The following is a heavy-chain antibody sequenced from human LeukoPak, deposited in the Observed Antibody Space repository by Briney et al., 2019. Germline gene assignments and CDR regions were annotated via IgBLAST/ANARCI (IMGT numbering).Heavy chain of an antibody. Sequence: PSETLSLTCAVSGVSISPYYWAWIRQPPGKGLEWIGYIHTSGSNNQYPSLKSRVAISVDKSKNHFSLRLTSVTAADTAVYYCARLSAAVHLGAFDLWGQGTMVTVSS. J-gene: IGHJ3*01. CDR3: ARLSAAVHLGAFDL. CDR1: GVSISPYY. CDR2: IHTSGSN. D-gene: IGHD3-3*01. V-gene: IGHV4-4*09.